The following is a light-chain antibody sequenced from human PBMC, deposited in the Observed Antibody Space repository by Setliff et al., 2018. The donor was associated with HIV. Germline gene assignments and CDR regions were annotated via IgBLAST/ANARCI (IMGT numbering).Light chain of an antibody. Sequence: QSVLTQPASVSGSPGQSITISCTGTSSDVGGYNFVSWYQHHPGKAPKVVIYEVNNRPSGVSYRFSGSKSGNTASLTISGLQAEDEAEYYCSSYGSSGTFYVFGTGTRSPS. J-gene: IGLJ1*01. CDR1: SSDVGGYNF. V-gene: IGLV2-14*01. CDR2: EVN. CDR3: SSYGSSGTFYV.